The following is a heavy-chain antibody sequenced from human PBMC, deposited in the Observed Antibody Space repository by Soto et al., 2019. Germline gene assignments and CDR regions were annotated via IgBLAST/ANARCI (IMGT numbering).Heavy chain of an antibody. CDR1: GYTFTSYA. D-gene: IGHD6-19*01. CDR2: INAGNGNT. V-gene: IGHV1-3*01. Sequence: GASVKVSCKASGYTFTSYAMHWVRQAPGQRLEWMGWINAGNGNTKYSQKFQGRVTITRDTSASTAYMELSSLRSEDTAVYYCARDLEQWLVRGWFDPWGQGTLVTVSS. J-gene: IGHJ5*02. CDR3: ARDLEQWLVRGWFDP.